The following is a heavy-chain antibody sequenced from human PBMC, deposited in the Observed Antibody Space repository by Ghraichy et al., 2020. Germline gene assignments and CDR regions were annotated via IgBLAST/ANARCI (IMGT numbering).Heavy chain of an antibody. Sequence: ETLSLTCTVSGGSISSSSYYWGWIRQPPGKGLEWIGSIYYSGSTYYNPSLKSRVTISVDTSKNQFSLKLSSVTAADTAVYYCARGSLTMVRGVITGGWFDPWGQGTLVTVSS. D-gene: IGHD3-10*01. CDR1: GGSISSSSYY. J-gene: IGHJ5*02. CDR3: ARGSLTMVRGVITGGWFDP. V-gene: IGHV4-39*07. CDR2: IYYSGST.